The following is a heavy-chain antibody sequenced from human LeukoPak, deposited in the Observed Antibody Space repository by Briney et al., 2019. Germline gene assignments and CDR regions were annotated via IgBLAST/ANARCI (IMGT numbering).Heavy chain of an antibody. J-gene: IGHJ4*02. CDR1: GFTFSSYW. D-gene: IGHD3-10*01. V-gene: IGHV3-21*01. Sequence: GGSQRLSCAASGFTFSSYWMSWVRQAPGKGLEWVSSISSSSSYIYYADSVKGRFTISRDNAKNSLYLQMNSLRAEDTAVYYCARDRGWFGEVVDWGQGTLVTVSS. CDR3: ARDRGWFGEVVD. CDR2: ISSSSSYI.